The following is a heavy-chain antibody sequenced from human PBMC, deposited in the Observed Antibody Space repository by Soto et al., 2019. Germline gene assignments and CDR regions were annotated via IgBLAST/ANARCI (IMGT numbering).Heavy chain of an antibody. CDR2: MKSYRGRGTT. V-gene: IGHV3-15*07. J-gene: IGHJ6*02. D-gene: IGHD3-10*01. CDR1: GFSFSPAS. CDR3: IWPQDFYYGKAV. Sequence: EVQLVESGGGLVTPGGSLRLSCTGTGFSFSPASMNWVRQAPGKGLEWVGRMKSYRGRGTTDYAATVQGRLTISRDDPKNAMYLQMNSLKGEDKAQYFGIWPQDFYYGKAVWGQGTTVTVFS.